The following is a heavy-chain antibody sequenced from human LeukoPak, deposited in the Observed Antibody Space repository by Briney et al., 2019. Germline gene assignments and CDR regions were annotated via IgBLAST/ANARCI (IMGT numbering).Heavy chain of an antibody. V-gene: IGHV3-74*01. J-gene: IGHJ4*02. CDR3: ARDPRGGTLES. D-gene: IGHD3-10*01. Sequence: PGGSLRLSCAASGFTFSSYWMHWLRQAPGKGLVWVSRINSDGSSTDYADSVKGRFTISRDNAKNTLYLQMNSLRAEDTAVYYCARDPRGGTLESWGQGTLVTVSS. CDR2: INSDGSST. CDR1: GFTFSSYW.